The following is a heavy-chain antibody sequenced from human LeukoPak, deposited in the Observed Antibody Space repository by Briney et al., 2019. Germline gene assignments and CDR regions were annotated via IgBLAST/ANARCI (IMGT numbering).Heavy chain of an antibody. CDR2: INPNSGGT. CDR1: GGTFSSYA. V-gene: IGHV1-2*02. D-gene: IGHD5-12*01. Sequence: ASVKVSCKASGGTFSSYAISWVRQAPGQGPERMGWINPNSGGTNYAQKFQGRVTMTRDTSISTAYMELSRLRSDDTAVYYCARDSINSGYDPTFDYWGQGTLVTVSS. J-gene: IGHJ4*02. CDR3: ARDSINSGYDPTFDY.